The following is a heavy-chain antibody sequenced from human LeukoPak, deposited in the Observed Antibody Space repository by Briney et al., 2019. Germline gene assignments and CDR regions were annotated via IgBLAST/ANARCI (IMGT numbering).Heavy chain of an antibody. D-gene: IGHD3-22*01. J-gene: IGHJ4*02. CDR3: VTIMYDSSGYSYFDL. Sequence: SETLSLICTVSGGFISSYSYYWGWIRQPPGKGLEWIGSINYSGSTNYTPSLKTRVTISVDTSRDQFSLKMSSVTAADTAVYYCVTIMYDSSGYSYFDLWGQGTLVTVSS. V-gene: IGHV4-39*01. CDR1: GGFISSYSYY. CDR2: INYSGST.